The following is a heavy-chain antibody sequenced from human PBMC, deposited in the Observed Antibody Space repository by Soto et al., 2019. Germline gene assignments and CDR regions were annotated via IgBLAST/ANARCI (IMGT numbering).Heavy chain of an antibody. Sequence: GGSLRLSCAASGFTFSSYSMNWVRQAPGKGLEWVSYISSSSSTIYYADSVKGRFTIFRDNAKNSLYLQMNSLRDEDTAVYYCARDYRDCSGGSCYSHAEYFQHWGQGTLVTVSS. D-gene: IGHD2-15*01. V-gene: IGHV3-48*02. CDR2: ISSSSSTI. CDR1: GFTFSSYS. CDR3: ARDYRDCSGGSCYSHAEYFQH. J-gene: IGHJ1*01.